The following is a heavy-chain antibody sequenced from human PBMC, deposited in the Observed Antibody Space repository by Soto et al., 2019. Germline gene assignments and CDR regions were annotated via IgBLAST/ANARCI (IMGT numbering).Heavy chain of an antibody. V-gene: IGHV1-3*01. J-gene: IGHJ5*02. CDR1: GYTFTSYA. CDR2: INAGNGNT. D-gene: IGHD3-10*01. CDR3: ARDRTMASGRNWFDP. Sequence: SVKVSCKASGYTFTSYAMHWVRQAPVQRLEWMGWINAGNGNTKYSQKFQGRVTITRDTSASTAYMELSSLRSEDTAVYYCARDRTMASGRNWFDPWGPGTQVTVSS.